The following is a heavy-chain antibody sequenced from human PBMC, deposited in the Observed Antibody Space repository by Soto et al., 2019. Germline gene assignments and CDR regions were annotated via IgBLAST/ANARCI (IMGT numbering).Heavy chain of an antibody. CDR1: GFXFSNYA. CDR2: ISGSGGST. J-gene: IGHJ4*02. V-gene: IGHV3-23*01. D-gene: IGHD6-13*01. CDR3: AKDQGSSWYEIDY. Sequence: GGSLRLSCAASGFXFSNYAVTWVRQAPGKGLEWVSTISGSGGSTYYADSVKGRFTISRDNSKNTLYLQMNSLRAEDTAVYYCAKDQGSSWYEIDYWGQGTLVTSPQ.